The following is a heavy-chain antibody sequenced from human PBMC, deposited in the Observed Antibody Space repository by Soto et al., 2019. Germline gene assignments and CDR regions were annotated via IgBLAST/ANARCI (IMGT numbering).Heavy chain of an antibody. J-gene: IGHJ4*02. Sequence: PSETLSLTCNVSGGSISSGGYYWSWIRQHPGKGLEWIGYIYYSGSTYYNPSLKSRVTISVDTSKNQFSLRLSSVTAADTAVYYCATSVVAGKSFFDHWGQGTLVTSPQ. D-gene: IGHD2-15*01. V-gene: IGHV4-31*03. CDR1: GGSISSGGYY. CDR2: IYYSGST. CDR3: ATSVVAGKSFFDH.